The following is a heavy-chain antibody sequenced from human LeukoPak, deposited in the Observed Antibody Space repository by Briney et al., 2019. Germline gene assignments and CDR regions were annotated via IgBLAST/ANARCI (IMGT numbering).Heavy chain of an antibody. V-gene: IGHV1-18*01. CDR3: ARVGSSGEFDL. Sequence: ATVKVTCKSSGYTISDYGFTWVRQAPGQGLEWMGWISGFNGKTNYAVRVQDRLTLTTDTSTNTTTLDLRALRPDVTAMYYCARVGSSGEFDLWGQGTLLTVSS. CDR1: GYTISDYG. J-gene: IGHJ5*02. CDR2: ISGFNGKT. D-gene: IGHD6-13*01.